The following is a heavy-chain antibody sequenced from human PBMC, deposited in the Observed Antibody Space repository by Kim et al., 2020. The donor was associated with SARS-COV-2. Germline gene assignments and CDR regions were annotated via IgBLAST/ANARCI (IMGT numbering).Heavy chain of an antibody. CDR3: ARRDSSGWYTFDY. V-gene: IGHV5-51*01. D-gene: IGHD6-13*01. Sequence: YSPSFQGKVTISADKSITTAYLQWSSLKASDTAMYYCARRDSSGWYTFDYWGQGTLVTVSS. J-gene: IGHJ4*02.